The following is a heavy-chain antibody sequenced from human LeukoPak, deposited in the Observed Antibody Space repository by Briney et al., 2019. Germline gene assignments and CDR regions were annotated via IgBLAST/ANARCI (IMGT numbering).Heavy chain of an antibody. D-gene: IGHD1-26*01. V-gene: IGHV3-72*01. CDR1: GFTFSDHY. Sequence: PGGSLRPSCAAFGFTFSDHYMDWVRQAPGKGLEWVGRLRNKANSYTTEYAASVKGRFIISRDDSKNSLYLRMNSLKTEDTAVYYCARAGIVGATGYFDNWGQGTLVTVSS. CDR3: ARAGIVGATGYFDN. CDR2: LRNKANSYTT. J-gene: IGHJ4*02.